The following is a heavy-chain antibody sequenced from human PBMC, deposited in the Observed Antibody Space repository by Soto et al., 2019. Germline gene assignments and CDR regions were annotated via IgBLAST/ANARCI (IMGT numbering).Heavy chain of an antibody. Sequence: GASVKVSCKASGYTFTSYGISWVRQAPGQGLEWMGWISAYNGNTNYAQKLQGRVTMTTDTSTSTAYMELRSLRSDDTAVYYCARPRRAYCGGDCSSGVDYWGQGTLVTISS. CDR1: GYTFTSYG. V-gene: IGHV1-18*01. CDR3: ARPRRAYCGGDCSSGVDY. D-gene: IGHD2-21*02. J-gene: IGHJ4*02. CDR2: ISAYNGNT.